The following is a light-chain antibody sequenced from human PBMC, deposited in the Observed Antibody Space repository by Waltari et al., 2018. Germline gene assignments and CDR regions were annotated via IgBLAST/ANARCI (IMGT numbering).Light chain of an antibody. V-gene: IGKV4-1*01. CDR2: WGS. CDR3: QQYYSLPWA. J-gene: IGKJ1*01. Sequence: DIVMTQSPDSLAVTLGERVTINCKPSQSVLFNFNNKNYLGWYQHKPGRPPKPLIYWGSTRESGVPDRFSGSGSGTDFNLTISSLQAEDVAVYYCQQYYSLPWAFGQGTKVEIK. CDR1: QSVLFNFNNKNY.